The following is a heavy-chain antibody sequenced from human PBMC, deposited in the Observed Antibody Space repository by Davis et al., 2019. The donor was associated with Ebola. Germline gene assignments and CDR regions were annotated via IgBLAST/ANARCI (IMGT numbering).Heavy chain of an antibody. CDR2: ISGSGDST. CDR1: GFTFSDYY. V-gene: IGHV3-23*01. J-gene: IGHJ6*02. Sequence: GGSLRLSCAASGFTFSDYYMSWIRQAPGKGLEWVSGISGSGDSTYYADSVKGRFTISRDNSRNTVYLQMNSLRAEDTAVYYCTDYYYYGIDVWGQGTTVTVSS. CDR3: TDYYYYGIDV.